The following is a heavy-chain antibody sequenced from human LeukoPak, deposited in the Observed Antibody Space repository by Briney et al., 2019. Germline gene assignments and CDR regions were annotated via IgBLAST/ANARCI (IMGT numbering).Heavy chain of an antibody. Sequence: PGGSLRLSCAASGFTFSSYWMHWVRQAPGKGLVWVARINSDGSSTSYADSVKGRFTISRDNAKNTLYLQMNSLRAEDTAVYYCARDSPYSSGWFDYWGQGTLVTVSS. D-gene: IGHD6-19*01. CDR2: INSDGSST. CDR1: GFTFSSYW. CDR3: ARDSPYSSGWFDY. J-gene: IGHJ4*02. V-gene: IGHV3-74*01.